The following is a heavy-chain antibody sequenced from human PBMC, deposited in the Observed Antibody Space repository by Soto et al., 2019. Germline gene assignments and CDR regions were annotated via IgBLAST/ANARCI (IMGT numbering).Heavy chain of an antibody. V-gene: IGHV3-30*18. J-gene: IGHJ6*02. CDR2: ISYDGTYK. Sequence: VRQTPGTGLEWVAVISYDGTYKYYPDSMKGRFTISRDNSRNTLYLQVNNLRTEDTAVYFCAKAFVDYGDYDNFFYYGMDVWGQGTRVTVPS. CDR3: AKAFVDYGDYDNFFYYGMDV. D-gene: IGHD4-17*01.